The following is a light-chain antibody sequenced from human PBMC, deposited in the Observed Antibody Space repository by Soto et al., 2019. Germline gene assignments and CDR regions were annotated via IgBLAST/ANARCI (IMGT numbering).Light chain of an antibody. CDR3: QQLRMYPST. J-gene: IGKJ4*01. CDR2: GAS. CDR1: HNVTGRF. V-gene: IGKV3-20*01. Sequence: IVLTQSPGTLSLSPGESATLSCRASHNVTGRFLAWYHHKPGHSPRLLLYGASSRATGIPERFSGGGSGTDFTLTISRLEPDDFAIYYCQQLRMYPSTFGGGTKVDIK.